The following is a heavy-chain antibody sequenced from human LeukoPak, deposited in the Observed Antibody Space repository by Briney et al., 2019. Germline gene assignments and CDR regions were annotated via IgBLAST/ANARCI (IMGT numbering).Heavy chain of an antibody. CDR3: ARDLSEDSGYYGYY. CDR1: GFTFSSYG. CDR2: ISRSGSTK. Sequence: PGGSLRLSCAASGFTFSSYGMHWVRQAPGKGLEWVSSISRSGSTKYYADSVKGRFTISRDNAKNSLFLQMNSLRAEDTAVYYCARDLSEDSGYYGYYWGQGTLVTVSS. J-gene: IGHJ4*02. V-gene: IGHV3-48*04. D-gene: IGHD3-22*01.